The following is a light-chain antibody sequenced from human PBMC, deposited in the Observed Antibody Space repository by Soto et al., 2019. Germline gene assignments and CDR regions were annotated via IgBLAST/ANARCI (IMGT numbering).Light chain of an antibody. CDR2: GAS. CDR3: QKYGSSPSWT. V-gene: IGKV3-20*01. CDR1: QSVSSSY. J-gene: IGKJ1*01. Sequence: EIVLTQSPGTMSLSPGESATLSCRARQSVSSSYLAWYQQKPGQAPRLLIYGASSRATGIPDRFSGSGSGTDFTLTISRLEPEDFAVYYCQKYGSSPSWTFGQGNKVDIK.